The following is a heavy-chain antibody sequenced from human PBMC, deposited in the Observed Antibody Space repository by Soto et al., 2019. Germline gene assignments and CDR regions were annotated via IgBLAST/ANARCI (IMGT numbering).Heavy chain of an antibody. V-gene: IGHV3-23*01. D-gene: IGHD2-15*01. CDR2: LTRGGTT. CDR3: AKRATTVPTPGNYFDC. Sequence: GGSLRLSCAASGFSFSDYSMTWVRQAPGRGLQWVSTLTRGGTTFYADSVKGRFTISRDNSKNTLSLQMHSLRTEDTALYYCAKRATTVPTPGNYFDCWGQGTLVTVTS. J-gene: IGHJ4*02. CDR1: GFSFSDYS.